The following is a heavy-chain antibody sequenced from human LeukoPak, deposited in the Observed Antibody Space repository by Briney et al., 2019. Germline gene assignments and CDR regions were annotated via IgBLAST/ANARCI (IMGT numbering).Heavy chain of an antibody. Sequence: EASVKVSCKASGYTFTGNHLHWVRQAPGQGLEWMGWINPNNGGTSFAQNFQGRVTLTRDTSINTAYMELSTLRSDGTAVYYCARGAGPKAFDVWGQGTMVTVST. V-gene: IGHV1-2*02. CDR3: ARGAGPKAFDV. J-gene: IGHJ3*01. CDR2: INPNNGGT. CDR1: GYTFTGNH.